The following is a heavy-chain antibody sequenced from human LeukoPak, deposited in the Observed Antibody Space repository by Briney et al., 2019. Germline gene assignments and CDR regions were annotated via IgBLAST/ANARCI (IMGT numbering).Heavy chain of an antibody. J-gene: IGHJ4*02. CDR2: ISTDGSGT. CDR1: GFTFNSYW. D-gene: IGHD3-10*01. CDR3: ARDFKDRGV. Sequence: GGSLRLSCVASGFTFNSYWVHWVRQAPGKGLVWVSGISTDGSGTRCADSVKGRFTISRDNAKNTLYLQLNNLRGEDTAVYYCARDFKDRGVWGQGTLVTVSS. V-gene: IGHV3-74*01.